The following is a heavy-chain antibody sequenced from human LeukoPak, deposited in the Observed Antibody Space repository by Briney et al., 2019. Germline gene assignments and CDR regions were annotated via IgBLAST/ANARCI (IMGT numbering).Heavy chain of an antibody. Sequence: GGSLRLSCAASGFTFSSYEMNWVRQAPGKGLEWVSYISSSGTTIYYADSVKGRFTISRDNAKNSLYLQMNSLRAENTAAYYCARRYCSSTSCLIDYWGQGTLVTVSS. CDR1: GFTFSSYE. CDR2: ISSSGTTI. V-gene: IGHV3-48*03. CDR3: ARRYCSSTSCLIDY. J-gene: IGHJ4*02. D-gene: IGHD2-2*01.